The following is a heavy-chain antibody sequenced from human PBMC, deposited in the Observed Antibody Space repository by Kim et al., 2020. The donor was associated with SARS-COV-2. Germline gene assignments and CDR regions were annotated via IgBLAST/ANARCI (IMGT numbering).Heavy chain of an antibody. CDR3: ARDSSGWYGVNYYYYGMDV. J-gene: IGHJ6*02. CDR1: GFTFSSYG. V-gene: IGHV3-33*01. CDR2: IWYDGSNK. D-gene: IGHD6-19*01. Sequence: GGSLRLSCAASGFTFSSYGMHWVRQAPGKGLEWVAVIWYDGSNKYYADSVKGRFTISRDNSKNTLYLQMNSLRAEDTAVYYCARDSSGWYGVNYYYYGMDVWGQGTTVTVSS.